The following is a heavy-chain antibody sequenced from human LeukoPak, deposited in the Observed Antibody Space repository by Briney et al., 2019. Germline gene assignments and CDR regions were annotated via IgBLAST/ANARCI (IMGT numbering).Heavy chain of an antibody. CDR3: ARYHDYGDYKRYFDP. CDR1: GFTFSSYA. D-gene: IGHD4-17*01. V-gene: IGHV3-30*04. CDR2: ISIDGRNE. J-gene: IGHJ5*02. Sequence: GGSLRLSCAASGFTFSSYAMSWVRQAPGKGLEWVAVISIDGRNEYYADSVKGRFTISRDNSKSTLYLQMNSLRAEDTAVYYCARYHDYGDYKRYFDPWGQGTLVTVSS.